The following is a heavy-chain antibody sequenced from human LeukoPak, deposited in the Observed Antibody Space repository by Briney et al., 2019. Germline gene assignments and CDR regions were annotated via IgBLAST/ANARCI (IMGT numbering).Heavy chain of an antibody. CDR3: ARGRDSGYDLVGYYFDY. V-gene: IGHV1-2*02. D-gene: IGHD5-12*01. J-gene: IGHJ4*02. CDR2: INPNSGGT. CDR1: GYTFTGYY. Sequence: ASVKVSCKASGYTFTGYYMYWVRQAPGQGLEWMGWINPNSGGTNYAQKFQGRVTMTRDTSISTAYMELSRLRSDDTAVYYCARGRDSGYDLVGYYFDYWGQGTLVTVSS.